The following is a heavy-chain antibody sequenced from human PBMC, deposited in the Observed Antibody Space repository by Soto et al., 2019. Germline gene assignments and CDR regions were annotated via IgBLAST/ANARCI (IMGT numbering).Heavy chain of an antibody. V-gene: IGHV4-59*01. Sequence: KSSETLSLTCSVSGGSISSYYWSWIRQPPGKGLEWIGYIYYSGSTNYNPSLKSRVTISVDTSKNQFSLKLSSVTAADTAVYYCARDSSSSFPYAFDIWGQGTMVTVSS. CDR2: IYYSGST. CDR3: ARDSSSSFPYAFDI. J-gene: IGHJ3*02. CDR1: GGSISSYY. D-gene: IGHD6-13*01.